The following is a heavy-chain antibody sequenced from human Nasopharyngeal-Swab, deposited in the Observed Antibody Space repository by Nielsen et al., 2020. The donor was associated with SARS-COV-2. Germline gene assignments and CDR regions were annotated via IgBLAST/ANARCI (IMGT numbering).Heavy chain of an antibody. V-gene: IGHV3-64*01. CDR2: ISSNGGST. CDR3: ARGGSYYYYYGMDV. D-gene: IGHD3-16*01. J-gene: IGHJ6*02. Sequence: WIRQPPGKGLEYVSAISSNGGSTYYANSVKGRFTISRDNSKNTLYPQMGSLRAEDMAVYYCARGGSYYYYYGMDVWGQGTTVTVSS.